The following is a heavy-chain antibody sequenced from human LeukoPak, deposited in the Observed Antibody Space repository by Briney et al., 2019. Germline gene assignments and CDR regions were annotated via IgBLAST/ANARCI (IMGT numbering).Heavy chain of an antibody. CDR2: IYYSGST. CDR3: ARAGGYSSRFDP. D-gene: IGHD6-13*01. V-gene: IGHV4-59*01. CDR1: GGSISSYY. J-gene: IGHJ5*02. Sequence: SETLSLTCTVSGGSISSYYWSWIRHPPGKGLEWIGYIYYSGSTNYNPSLKSRVTISVDTSKNQFSLKLSSVTAADTAVYYCARAGGYSSRFDPWGQGTLVTVSS.